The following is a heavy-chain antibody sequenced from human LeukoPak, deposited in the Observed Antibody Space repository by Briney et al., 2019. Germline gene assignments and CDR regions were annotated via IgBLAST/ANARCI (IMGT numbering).Heavy chain of an antibody. CDR2: INPNSGGA. V-gene: IGHV1-2*02. J-gene: IGHJ4*02. D-gene: IGHD2-15*01. CDR1: GYTFTDYY. CDR3: ARSYCSGGSCYYWTSY. Sequence: ASVKVSCKASGYTFTDYYIHWVRQAPGQGLEWMGWINPNSGGANYAQNFQGRVTMTRDTSISTAYMELSRLRSDDTAVYYCARSYCSGGSCYYWTSYWGQGTLVTVSS.